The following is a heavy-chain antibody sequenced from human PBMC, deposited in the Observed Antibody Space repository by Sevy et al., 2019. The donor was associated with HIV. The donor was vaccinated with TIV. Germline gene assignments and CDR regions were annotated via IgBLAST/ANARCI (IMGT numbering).Heavy chain of an antibody. V-gene: IGHV1-18*01. CDR3: ARERTRWQQLVEYYLGMDV. CDR2: ISSYYGNT. Sequence: ASVKVSCKASGYTFNTYGISWVRQAPGQGLEWRGWISSYYGNTNFAQKFQGRVTMTTDTITNTAYMELTSLRSDDTAVYYCARERTRWQQLVEYYLGMDVWGQGTPVTVSS. J-gene: IGHJ6*02. CDR1: GYTFNTYG. D-gene: IGHD6-13*01.